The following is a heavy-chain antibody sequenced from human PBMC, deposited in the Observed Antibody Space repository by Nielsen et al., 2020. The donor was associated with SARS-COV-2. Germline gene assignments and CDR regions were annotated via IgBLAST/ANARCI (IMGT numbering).Heavy chain of an antibody. Sequence: LRLSCTVSGGSIKTASYYWSWIRQHPEWGLEWVGYIYHTGSTYYNSALESRVTISADMSKNQFSLKLTSLTAADTAVYYCARGIRPRHVFDIWGQGTMVTVSS. V-gene: IGHV4-31*03. CDR3: ARGIRPRHVFDI. CDR1: GGSIKTASYY. J-gene: IGHJ3*02. D-gene: IGHD2-21*01. CDR2: IYHTGST.